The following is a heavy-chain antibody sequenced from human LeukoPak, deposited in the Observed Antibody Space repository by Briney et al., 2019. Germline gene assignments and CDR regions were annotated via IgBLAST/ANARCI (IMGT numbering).Heavy chain of an antibody. CDR2: IKEDESEK. Sequence: GGSLRLSCAASGFTFSTYWMSWVRQAPGKGLEWVANIKEDESEKYYVDSVKGRFTISRDNTKNSLYMQLTSLKAEDTAVYYCARDFAYNTFDYWGQGTLVTVSS. CDR3: ARDFAYNTFDY. J-gene: IGHJ4*02. V-gene: IGHV3-7*01. D-gene: IGHD1-14*01. CDR1: GFTFSTYW.